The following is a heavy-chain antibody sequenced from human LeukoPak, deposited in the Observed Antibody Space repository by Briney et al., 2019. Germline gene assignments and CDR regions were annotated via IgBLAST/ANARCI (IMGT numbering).Heavy chain of an antibody. CDR1: GFTFTSSA. J-gene: IGHJ3*02. CDR3: ALYSSGLDEDAFDI. D-gene: IGHD6-19*01. CDR2: IVVGSGNT. Sequence: SVKVSCKASGFTFTSSAVQWVRQARGQRLEWIGWIVVGSGNTNYAQKFQERVTITRDMSTSTAYMELSSLRSEDTAVYYCALYSSGLDEDAFDIWDQGTMFTVSS. V-gene: IGHV1-58*01.